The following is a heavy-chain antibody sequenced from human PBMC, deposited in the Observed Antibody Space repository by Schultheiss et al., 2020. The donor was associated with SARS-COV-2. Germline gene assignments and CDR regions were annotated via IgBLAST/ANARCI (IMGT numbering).Heavy chain of an antibody. D-gene: IGHD3-3*01. Sequence: GGSLRLSCAASGFTFSSYSMNWVRQAPGKGLEWVSSISSSSSYIYYADSVKGRFTISRDNSKNTLYLQMNSLRAEDTAVYYCARDSGWSGYYGHWGQGTLVTVSS. CDR3: ARDSGWSGYYGH. V-gene: IGHV3-21*01. J-gene: IGHJ4*02. CDR1: GFTFSSYS. CDR2: ISSSSSYI.